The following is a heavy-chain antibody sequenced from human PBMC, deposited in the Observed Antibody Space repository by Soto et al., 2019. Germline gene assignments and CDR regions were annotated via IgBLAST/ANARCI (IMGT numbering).Heavy chain of an antibody. D-gene: IGHD6-13*01. CDR3: AKERGSSWYVYYYYGMDV. CDR2: ISGSGGST. Sequence: EVQLLESGGGLVQPGGSLRLSCAASGFTFSSYAMSWVRQAPGKGLEWVSAISGSGGSTYYVDSVKGRFAISRDTSKNTLYLQMDSLRAEDTAVYYWAKERGSSWYVYYYYGMDVWCQGTTVTVS. CDR1: GFTFSSYA. V-gene: IGHV3-23*01. J-gene: IGHJ6*02.